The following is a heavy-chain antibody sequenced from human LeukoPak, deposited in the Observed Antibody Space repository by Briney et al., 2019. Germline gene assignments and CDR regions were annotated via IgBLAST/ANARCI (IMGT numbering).Heavy chain of an antibody. J-gene: IGHJ4*02. D-gene: IGHD1-26*01. CDR3: AKDGGTHFDH. CDR1: GFTFSDYW. Sequence: GGSLRLSCAASGFTFSDYWMNWVRQAPGKGLEWLANIKTDGSEKYYVDSVKGRFTISRDNAKNSLYLQMNSLRAEDTAVYYCAKDGGTHFDHWGQGTLVTVSS. V-gene: IGHV3-7*01. CDR2: IKTDGSEK.